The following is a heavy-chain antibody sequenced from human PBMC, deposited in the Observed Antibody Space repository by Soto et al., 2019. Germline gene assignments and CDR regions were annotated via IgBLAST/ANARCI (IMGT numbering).Heavy chain of an antibody. J-gene: IGHJ4*02. D-gene: IGHD5-18*01. V-gene: IGHV4-30-4*01. Sequence: QVQLQESGPGLVKPSQTLSLTCTVSGGSISSGDYYWSWIRQPPGKGLEWIGYIYYSGSTYCNPSLKSRVTISVDTSTHQFSLKLSSVTAADPAVYSCASNSSGYIFYDYWGQGTLVTVSS. CDR3: ASNSSGYIFYDY. CDR1: GGSISSGDYY. CDR2: IYYSGST.